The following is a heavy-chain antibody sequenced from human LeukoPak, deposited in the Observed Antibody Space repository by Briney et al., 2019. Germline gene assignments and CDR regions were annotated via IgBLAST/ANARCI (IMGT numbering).Heavy chain of an antibody. Sequence: GGSLRLSCAASGFTFSNYSMDWVRQAPGKGLEWVSYISSSRSTIHYADSVKGRFTISRDNAKKSLYLQMNSLRAEDTAVYYCARDQRYYYDSSGHFDCWGQGALVTVSS. V-gene: IGHV3-48*01. D-gene: IGHD3-22*01. CDR2: ISSSRSTI. CDR1: GFTFSNYS. J-gene: IGHJ4*02. CDR3: ARDQRYYYDSSGHFDC.